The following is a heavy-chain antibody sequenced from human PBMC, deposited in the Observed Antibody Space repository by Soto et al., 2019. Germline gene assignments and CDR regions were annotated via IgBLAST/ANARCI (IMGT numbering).Heavy chain of an antibody. J-gene: IGHJ6*02. D-gene: IGHD3-10*01. Sequence: ASVKVSCKASGYTFTGYYMHWVRQAPGQGLEWMGWINPNSGGTNYAQKFQGWVTMTRDTSISTAYMELSRLRSDDTAVYYCARDLGGYGSGSYRPYYGMDVWGQGTTVTVSS. CDR3: ARDLGGYGSGSYRPYYGMDV. V-gene: IGHV1-2*04. CDR2: INPNSGGT. CDR1: GYTFTGYY.